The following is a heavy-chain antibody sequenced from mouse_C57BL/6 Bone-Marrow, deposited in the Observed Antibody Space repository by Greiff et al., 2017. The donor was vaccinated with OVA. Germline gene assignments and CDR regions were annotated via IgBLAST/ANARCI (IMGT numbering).Heavy chain of an antibody. CDR1: GFNIKNTY. Sequence: EVKLEESVAELVRPGASVKLSCTASGFNIKNTYMHWVKQRPEQGLEWIGRIDPANGNTKYAPKFQGKATITADTSSNTAYLQLSSLTSEDTAIYYCARWNYGSSYDAMDYWGQGTSVTVSS. CDR3: ARWNYGSSYDAMDY. D-gene: IGHD1-1*01. V-gene: IGHV14-3*01. J-gene: IGHJ4*01. CDR2: IDPANGNT.